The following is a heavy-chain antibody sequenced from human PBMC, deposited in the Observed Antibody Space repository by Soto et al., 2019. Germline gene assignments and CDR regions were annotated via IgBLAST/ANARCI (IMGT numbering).Heavy chain of an antibody. V-gene: IGHV5-51*01. CDR3: ATDYGSGSYYPLYAFDI. CDR1: GYSFTSYW. J-gene: IGHJ3*02. CDR2: IYPGDSDT. Sequence: GESLKISCKGSGYSFTSYWIGWVRQMPGQGLERMGIIYPGDSDTRYSPSFQGQVTISADKSISTAYLQWSSLKASDTAMYYCATDYGSGSYYPLYAFDIWGQGTMVTVSS. D-gene: IGHD3-10*01.